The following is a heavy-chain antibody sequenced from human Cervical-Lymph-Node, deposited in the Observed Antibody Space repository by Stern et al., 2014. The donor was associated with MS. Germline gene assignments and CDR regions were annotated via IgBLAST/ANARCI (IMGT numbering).Heavy chain of an antibody. Sequence: QLQLQESGPGLVKAPQTLFLTCTVSGGSISTGGYYWNWIRQPAGKGLEWIGRVYASGITNYTPSLKSRVTISEDTSKTQFSLRLRSVTAADTAVYFCARGYTSVAWFDPWGQGTLVTVSS. D-gene: IGHD2-2*02. CDR3: ARGYTSVAWFDP. V-gene: IGHV4-61*02. CDR2: VYASGIT. CDR1: GGSISTGGYY. J-gene: IGHJ5*02.